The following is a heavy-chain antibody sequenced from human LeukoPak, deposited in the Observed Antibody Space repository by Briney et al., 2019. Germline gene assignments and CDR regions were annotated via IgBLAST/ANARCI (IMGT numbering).Heavy chain of an antibody. CDR1: GGSFSGCY. D-gene: IGHD6-13*01. CDR2: INHSGST. J-gene: IGHJ6*04. CDR3: ARGAGGMAAAYPV. Sequence: SETLSLTCAVYGGSFSGCYWSWIRQPPGKGLEWIGEINHSGSTNYNPSLKSRVTISVDTSKNQFSLKLSSVTAADTAVYYCARGAGGMAAAYPVWGKGTTVTVSS. V-gene: IGHV4-34*01.